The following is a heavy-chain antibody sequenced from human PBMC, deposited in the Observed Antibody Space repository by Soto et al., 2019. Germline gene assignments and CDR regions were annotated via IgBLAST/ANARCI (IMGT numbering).Heavy chain of an antibody. D-gene: IGHD2-2*01. J-gene: IGHJ3*02. Sequence: SETLSLTCTVSGGSISSYYWSWIRQPPGKGLEWIGYIYYSGSTNYNPSLKSRVTISVDTSKNQFSLKLSSVTAADTAVYYCARAEGYCSSTSCALGGFDIWGQGTMVTVSS. V-gene: IGHV4-59*01. CDR2: IYYSGST. CDR3: ARAEGYCSSTSCALGGFDI. CDR1: GGSISSYY.